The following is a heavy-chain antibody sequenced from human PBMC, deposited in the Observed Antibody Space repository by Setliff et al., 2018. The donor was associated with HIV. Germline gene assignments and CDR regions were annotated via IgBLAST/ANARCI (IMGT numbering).Heavy chain of an antibody. Sequence: GASVKVSCKSSAGSFSIFAINWVRQAPGQGLEWMGGIIPIFGTANYAQKFQGRVTITADESTSTAYRELSGLRSEDTAVYYCARDLDYGGGGFDYWGQGTLVTVSS. V-gene: IGHV1-69*13. D-gene: IGHD4-17*01. CDR1: AGSFSIFA. CDR3: ARDLDYGGGGFDY. CDR2: IIPIFGTA. J-gene: IGHJ4*02.